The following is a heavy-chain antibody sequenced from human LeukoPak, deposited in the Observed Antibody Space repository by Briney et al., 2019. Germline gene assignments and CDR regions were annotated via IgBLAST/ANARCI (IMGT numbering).Heavy chain of an antibody. CDR2: ISYDGSNK. D-gene: IGHD6-19*01. J-gene: IGHJ4*02. CDR1: GFTFSSYG. CDR3: AKGHHLSSGFDY. Sequence: QPGRSLRLSCAASGFTFSSYGMHWVRQAPGKGLEWVAVISYDGSNKYYADSVKGRFTISRDNSKNTLYLQMNSLRAEDTAVYYCAKGHHLSSGFDYWGQGTLVTVSS. V-gene: IGHV3-30*18.